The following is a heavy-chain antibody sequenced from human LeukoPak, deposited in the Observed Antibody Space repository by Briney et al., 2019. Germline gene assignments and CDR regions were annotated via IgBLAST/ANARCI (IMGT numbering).Heavy chain of an antibody. V-gene: IGHV3-33*01. Sequence: PGGSLRLSCAASGFTFSSYGMHWVRQAPGKGLEWVAVIWYDGSNKYYADSVKGRFTISRDNSKNTLYLQVNSLRAEDTAVYYCARDVIGGSYTNFDYWGQGTLVTVSS. CDR2: IWYDGSNK. CDR3: ARDVIGGSYTNFDY. CDR1: GFTFSSYG. J-gene: IGHJ4*02. D-gene: IGHD1-26*01.